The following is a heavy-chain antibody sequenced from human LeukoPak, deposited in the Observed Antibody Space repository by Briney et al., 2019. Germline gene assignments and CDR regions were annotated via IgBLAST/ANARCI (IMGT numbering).Heavy chain of an antibody. CDR2: ISWDGGST. CDR3: AKAGYCSSTSCFTYYYYYMDV. D-gene: IGHD2-2*01. J-gene: IGHJ6*03. Sequence: GGSLRLSCAASGFTFDDYTMHWVRQAPGKGLEWVSLISWDGGSTYYADSVKGRFTISRDNSKNSLYLQMNSLRTEDTALYYCAKAGYCSSTSCFTYYYYYMDVWGEGTTVTDS. CDR1: GFTFDDYT. V-gene: IGHV3-43*01.